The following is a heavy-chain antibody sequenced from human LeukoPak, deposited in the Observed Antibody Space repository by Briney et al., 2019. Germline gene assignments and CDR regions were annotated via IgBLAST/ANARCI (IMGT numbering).Heavy chain of an antibody. CDR1: GFTFDDYA. V-gene: IGHV3-9*01. J-gene: IGHJ3*02. CDR2: ISWNSGSI. Sequence: PGRSLRLSCAASGFTFDDYAMHWVRQAPGKGLEWVSGISWNSGSIGYADSVKGRFTISRDNAKNSLYLQMNSLRAEDTALYYCAKDAGDYYDSSGYYYGDAFDIWGQGTMVAVSS. D-gene: IGHD3-22*01. CDR3: AKDAGDYYDSSGYYYGDAFDI.